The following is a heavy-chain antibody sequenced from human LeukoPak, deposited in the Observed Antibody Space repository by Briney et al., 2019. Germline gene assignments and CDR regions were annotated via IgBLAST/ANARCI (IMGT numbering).Heavy chain of an antibody. Sequence: PGGSLRLSCAASGFTSSSYAMSWVRQAPGKGLEWVSAISGSGGSTYYADSVKGRFTISRDNSKNTLYLQMNSLRAEDTAVYYCAKDPPGLAYCGGDCYRALFGYWGQGTLVTVSS. J-gene: IGHJ4*02. CDR2: ISGSGGST. CDR1: GFTSSSYA. V-gene: IGHV3-23*01. D-gene: IGHD2-21*02. CDR3: AKDPPGLAYCGGDCYRALFGY.